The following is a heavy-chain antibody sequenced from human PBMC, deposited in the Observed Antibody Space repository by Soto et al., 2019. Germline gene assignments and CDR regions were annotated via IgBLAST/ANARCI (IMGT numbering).Heavy chain of an antibody. CDR3: GRSGTTIVPLDQ. D-gene: IGHD3-10*01. V-gene: IGHV4-59*01. CDR2: MSYTGNT. J-gene: IGHJ4*02. CDR1: GGSISGYF. Sequence: SETLSLTCTLSGGSISGYFWNWTRQPPGKGLEWIGYMSYTGNTNYNPSLTSRVSLSVDTSKNQFSLNLNSVTAADPVIYYFGRSGTTIVPLDQWGQGTPVTVSS.